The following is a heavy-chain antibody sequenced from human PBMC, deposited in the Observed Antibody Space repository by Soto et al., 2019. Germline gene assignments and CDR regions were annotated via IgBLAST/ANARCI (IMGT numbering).Heavy chain of an antibody. D-gene: IGHD2-2*01. J-gene: IGHJ4*01. CDR2: TYPGDSDT. Sequence: GESLKISCRGSGYDFNTNWFGWVRQLPGKGLEWVGITYPGDSDTRYNPSLQGHVTLSADVTVSTAFLQWRSLKTSDTGMYFCARLPRDCNKTSCYYADHWGHGTQVTVSS. V-gene: IGHV5-51*01. CDR3: ARLPRDCNKTSCYYADH. CDR1: GYDFNTNW.